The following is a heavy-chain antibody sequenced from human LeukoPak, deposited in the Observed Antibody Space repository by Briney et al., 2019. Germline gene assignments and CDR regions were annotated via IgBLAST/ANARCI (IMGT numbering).Heavy chain of an antibody. CDR1: GISFSDFW. CDR2: INSDGSST. Sequence: GGSLRLSCAASGISFSDFWMHWVRQAPGKELVWVSRINSDGSSTSYADPVRGRFTISRDNAKNTLFLQMNSLRAEDTAVYYCARSYYYGSGIHAFDIWGQGTMVIVSS. CDR3: ARSYYYGSGIHAFDI. J-gene: IGHJ3*02. V-gene: IGHV3-74*01. D-gene: IGHD3-10*01.